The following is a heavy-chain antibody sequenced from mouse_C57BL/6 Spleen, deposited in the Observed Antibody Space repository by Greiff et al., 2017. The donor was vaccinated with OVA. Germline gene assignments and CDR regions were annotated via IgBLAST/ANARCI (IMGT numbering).Heavy chain of an antibody. D-gene: IGHD1-1*01. V-gene: IGHV1-15*01. CDR3: TRGHYYGSSYSYYFDY. CDR2: IDPETGGT. Sequence: QVQLQQSWAELVRPGASVTLSCKASGYTFTDYEMHWVKQTPVHGLEWIGAIDPETGGTAYNQKFKGKAILTADKSSSTAYIELRSLTSEDSAVYYCTRGHYYGSSYSYYFDYWGQGTTLTVSS. J-gene: IGHJ2*01. CDR1: GYTFTDYE.